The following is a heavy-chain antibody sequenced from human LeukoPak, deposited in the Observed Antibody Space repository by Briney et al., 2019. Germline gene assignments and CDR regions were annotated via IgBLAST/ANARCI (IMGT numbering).Heavy chain of an antibody. CDR3: ARDKVRGSNWGSSFNY. V-gene: IGHV3-30*02. J-gene: IGHJ4*02. CDR1: GFTFSSYG. Sequence: PGGSLRLSCAASGFTFSSYGMHWVRQAPGKGLEWVAFIRYDGSNKYYADSVKGRFTISRDNSKNLLYLQMNSLRAEDTAVYYCARDKVRGSNWGSSFNYWGQGTLVTVSP. D-gene: IGHD7-27*01. CDR2: IRYDGSNK.